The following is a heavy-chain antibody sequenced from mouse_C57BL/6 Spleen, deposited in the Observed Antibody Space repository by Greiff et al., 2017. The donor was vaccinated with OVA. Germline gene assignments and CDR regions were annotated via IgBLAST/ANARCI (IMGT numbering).Heavy chain of an antibody. J-gene: IGHJ2*01. CDR2: IYPRSGNT. CDR1: GYTFTSYG. V-gene: IGHV1-81*01. CDR3: ARYSDGSSSDY. Sequence: VQLQESGAELARPGASVKLSCKASGYTFTSYGIGWVKQRTGQGLEWIGEIYPRSGNTYYNEKFKGKATLTADKSSSTAYMELRSLTSEDSAVYVYARYSDGSSSDYWGQGTTLTVSS. D-gene: IGHD1-1*01.